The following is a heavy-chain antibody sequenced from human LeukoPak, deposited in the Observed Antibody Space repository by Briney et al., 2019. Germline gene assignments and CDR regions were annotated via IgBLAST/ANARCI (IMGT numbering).Heavy chain of an antibody. D-gene: IGHD5-12*01. Sequence: SETLSLTCTGSGGSISSYYWSWIRQPPGKGLEWIEYIYYSGNTNYNPSLKSRVTISVDTSKNQFSLKLSSVTAADTAIYYCARAGERGYNGYDDAFDIWGLGTMVTVSS. V-gene: IGHV4-59*01. CDR1: GGSISSYY. J-gene: IGHJ3*02. CDR3: ARAGERGYNGYDDAFDI. CDR2: IYYSGNT.